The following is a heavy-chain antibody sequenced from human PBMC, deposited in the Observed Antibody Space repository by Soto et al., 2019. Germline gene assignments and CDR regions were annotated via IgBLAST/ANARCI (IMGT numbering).Heavy chain of an antibody. V-gene: IGHV1-69*01. D-gene: IGHD2-2*01. CDR3: ATSQGSSTSFEIYDYYYYGMDV. CDR2: IIPISGTA. CDR1: GGTFSSYA. Sequence: QVQLVQSGAEVKKPGSSVKVSCKASGGTFSSYAISWVRQAPGQGLEWMGGIIPISGTANYAQKFQGRVTITADESTSTAYMELSSLRSDDTAVYYCATSQGSSTSFEIYDYYYYGMDVWGQGTTVTVSS. J-gene: IGHJ6*02.